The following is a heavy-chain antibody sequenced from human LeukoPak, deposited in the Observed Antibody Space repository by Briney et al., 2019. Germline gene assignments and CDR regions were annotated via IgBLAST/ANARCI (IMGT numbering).Heavy chain of an antibody. CDR1: GLTFSGFW. Sequence: PGGSLRLSCAASGLTFSGFWMSWVRQAPGKGLEWVANINEDGSDKYFVDSVKGRFTISRDNDKNSLYLQMNSLRDEDTAVYYCASGGHLDWWGQGTLVTVSS. CDR3: ASGGHLDW. D-gene: IGHD2-15*01. CDR2: INEDGSDK. J-gene: IGHJ4*02. V-gene: IGHV3-7*01.